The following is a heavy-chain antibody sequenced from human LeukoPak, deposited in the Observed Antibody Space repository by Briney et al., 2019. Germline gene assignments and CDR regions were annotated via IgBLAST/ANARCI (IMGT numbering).Heavy chain of an antibody. J-gene: IGHJ3*02. CDR1: GFTFSSYT. V-gene: IGHV3-23*01. CDR3: AKDYDFWSGYTTDAFDI. Sequence: GGSLRLSCAASGFTFSSYTMSWVRQAPGKGLEWVSATSGSGGSTYYADSVKGRFTISRDNSKNTLYLQMNSLRAEDTAVYYCAKDYDFWSGYTTDAFDIWGQGTMVTVSS. D-gene: IGHD3-3*01. CDR2: TSGSGGST.